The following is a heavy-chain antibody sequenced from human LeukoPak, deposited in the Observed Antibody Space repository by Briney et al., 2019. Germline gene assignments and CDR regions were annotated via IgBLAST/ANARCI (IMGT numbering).Heavy chain of an antibody. J-gene: IGHJ6*03. CDR1: GGSISSHY. CDR3: AKNGAYYDFWSGYYRGDYYYYMDV. V-gene: IGHV4-59*11. D-gene: IGHD3-3*01. Sequence: SETLSLTCTVSGGSISSHYWSWIRQPPGKGLEWIGYIYYSGSTNYNPSLKSRVTISVDTSKNQFSLKLSSVTAADTAVYYCAKNGAYYDFWSGYYRGDYYYYMDVWGKGTTVTVSS. CDR2: IYYSGST.